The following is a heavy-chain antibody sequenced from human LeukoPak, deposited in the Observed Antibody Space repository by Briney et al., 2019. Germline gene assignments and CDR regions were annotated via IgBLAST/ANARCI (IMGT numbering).Heavy chain of an antibody. V-gene: IGHV1-2*02. D-gene: IGHD2-2*01. Sequence: GASVKVSCKASGYTFTGYYMHWVRQAPGQGLEWMGWIDPNSGGTNYAQKFQGRVTMTRDTSISTAYMVLNRLRSDDTAVYYCARDYVVVPAATEPFDYWGQGTLVTVSS. CDR1: GYTFTGYY. CDR3: ARDYVVVPAATEPFDY. J-gene: IGHJ4*02. CDR2: IDPNSGGT.